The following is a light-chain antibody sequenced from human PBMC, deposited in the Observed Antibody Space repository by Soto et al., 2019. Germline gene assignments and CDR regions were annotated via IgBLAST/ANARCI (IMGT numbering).Light chain of an antibody. V-gene: IGLV2-23*01. CDR1: SSDVGSYNL. CDR3: CSYAGSSPYV. CDR2: EGS. Sequence: QSVLTQPASVSGSPGQAITISCTGTSSDVGSYNLVSWYQQHPGEAPKLMIYEGSKRPSGVSNRFSGPKSGNTASLTISGLQAEDEADYYCCSYAGSSPYVFGTGTKVTVL. J-gene: IGLJ1*01.